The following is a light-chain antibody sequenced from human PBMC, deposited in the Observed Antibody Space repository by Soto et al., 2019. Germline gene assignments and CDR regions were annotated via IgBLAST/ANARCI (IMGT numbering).Light chain of an antibody. CDR1: QSVSSK. J-gene: IGKJ4*01. CDR2: GAS. Sequence: EIVMTQSPATLSGSVGERATLSCRASQSVSSKLAWYQQKPGQAPRLLIYGASTRATGIPARFSGSGSGTEFTLTISSLQSEDFAVYYCQQYNDWPPQLTFGGGTKVEIK. V-gene: IGKV3-15*01. CDR3: QQYNDWPPQLT.